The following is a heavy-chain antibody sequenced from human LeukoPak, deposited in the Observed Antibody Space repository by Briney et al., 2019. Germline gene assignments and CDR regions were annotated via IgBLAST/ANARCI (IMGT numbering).Heavy chain of an antibody. Sequence: GGSLRLSCAASGFTFSSYAMHWVRQAPGKGLEWVAVISYDGSNKYYADSVKGRFTISRDNSKNTLYLQMNSLRAEDTAVYYCARDILTEYGMDVWGQGTTVTVSS. J-gene: IGHJ6*02. V-gene: IGHV3-30*04. D-gene: IGHD3-9*01. CDR1: GFTFSSYA. CDR3: ARDILTEYGMDV. CDR2: ISYDGSNK.